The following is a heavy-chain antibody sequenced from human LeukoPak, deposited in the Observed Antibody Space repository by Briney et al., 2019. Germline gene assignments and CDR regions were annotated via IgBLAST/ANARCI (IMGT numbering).Heavy chain of an antibody. V-gene: IGHV3-7*01. J-gene: IGHJ4*01. CDR3: SFSLNY. CDR1: GFTFGTSW. CDR2: INRDGSEK. Sequence: GGSLRLTCAASGFTFGTSWMDWVRQAPGKGLEWVANINRDGSEKCYEDSVKGRFTISKDNTKNSLYLQMNSLRPEDTAIYYCSFSLNYWGPGTLVTVSS.